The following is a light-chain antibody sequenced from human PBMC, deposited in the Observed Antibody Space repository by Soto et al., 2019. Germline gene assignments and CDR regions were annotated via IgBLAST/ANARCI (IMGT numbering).Light chain of an antibody. V-gene: IGLV1-51*01. J-gene: IGLJ1*01. CDR1: SSNIGNNY. CDR2: YNN. CDR3: GTLDSSLSAYV. Sequence: QSVLTQPPSVSAAPGQKVTISCSGSSSNIGNNYVSWYQQLPGTAPKLLIFYNNRRPSGIPDRFSGSKSGTSATLGITVLQTGDEADYYCGTLDSSLSAYVFGTGTKVTVL.